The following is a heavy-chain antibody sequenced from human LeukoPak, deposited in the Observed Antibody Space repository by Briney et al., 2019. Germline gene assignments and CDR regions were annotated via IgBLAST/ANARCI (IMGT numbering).Heavy chain of an antibody. D-gene: IGHD1-26*01. CDR2: INPNSGGT. CDR1: GYTFTGYY. V-gene: IGHV1-2*02. CDR3: AREGPRISGSPRY. J-gene: IGHJ4*02. Sequence: ASVKVSCKASGYTFTGYYMHWVRQAPGQGLEWMGWINPNSGGTNYAQKFQGRVTMTRDTSISTAYMELSRLRSDDTAVYYCAREGPRISGSPRYWGQGTLVTVPS.